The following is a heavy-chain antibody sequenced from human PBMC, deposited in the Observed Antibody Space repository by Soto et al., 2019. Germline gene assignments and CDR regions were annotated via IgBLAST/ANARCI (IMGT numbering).Heavy chain of an antibody. V-gene: IGHV2-5*02. CDR3: AHAFKVWFGDGYFYHGVDV. Sequence: ESGPTLVNPTQTLTLTCTFSGFSLTTSGVAVGWIRQPPGGALEWLALIFWDDDKRYSPSLKSRLTITKDTSKNQLVLTMTHMDTVDTGTYHCAHAFKVWFGDGYFYHGVDVWGQGTTVTVSS. CDR1: GFSLTTSGVA. J-gene: IGHJ6*02. CDR2: IFWDDDK. D-gene: IGHD3-10*01.